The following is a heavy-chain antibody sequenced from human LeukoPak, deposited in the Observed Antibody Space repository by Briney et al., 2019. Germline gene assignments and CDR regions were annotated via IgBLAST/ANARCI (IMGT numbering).Heavy chain of an antibody. CDR2: VRFDGGTK. J-gene: IGHJ4*02. CDR3: GEGGGHSDY. CDR1: GFTFSAHG. V-gene: IGHV3-30*02. D-gene: IGHD2-15*01. Sequence: GGSLRLSCAASGFTFSAHGMHWVRQAPGKGLEWVAFVRFDGGTKYYADSVKGRFIISRDNCKKTLSLQMHSLRVEDTAVYYCGEGGGHSDYWGQGPLVPVSS.